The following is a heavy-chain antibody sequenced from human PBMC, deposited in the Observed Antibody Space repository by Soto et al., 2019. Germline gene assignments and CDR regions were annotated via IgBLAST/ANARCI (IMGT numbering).Heavy chain of an antibody. Sequence: PSETLSLTCAVSGGSISSSNWWSWVRQPPGKGLEWIGEIYYSGSTNYNPSLKSRVTISVDKSKNQFSLKLSSVTAADTAVYYCARDRVVVPAAYYYYYYGMDVWGQGTTVTVSS. J-gene: IGHJ6*02. V-gene: IGHV4-4*02. D-gene: IGHD2-2*01. CDR1: GGSISSSNW. CDR3: ARDRVVVPAAYYYYYYGMDV. CDR2: IYYSGST.